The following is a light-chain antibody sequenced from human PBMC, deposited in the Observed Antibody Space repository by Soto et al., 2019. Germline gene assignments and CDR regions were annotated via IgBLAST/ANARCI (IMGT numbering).Light chain of an antibody. CDR1: QSVLSSSNNKNY. J-gene: IGKJ2*01. CDR2: WAS. CDR3: QQYYSTPRT. Sequence: DIVMTQSPDSLAVSLGERATINCKSSQSVLSSSNNKNYLAWYQQKPGQPPKLLIYWASTRESGVPDRFSGSGSGTDFTLTISSLQAEDGAVYYCQQYYSTPRTFGQGTKLEIK. V-gene: IGKV4-1*01.